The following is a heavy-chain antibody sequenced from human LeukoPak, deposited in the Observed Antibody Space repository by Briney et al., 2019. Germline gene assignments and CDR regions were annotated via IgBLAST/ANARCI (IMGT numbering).Heavy chain of an antibody. CDR3: ARGRYIAAAGPINWFDP. J-gene: IGHJ5*02. Sequence: SETLSLTCAVSGGSISSGGYSWSWIRQPPGKGLEWIGYIYHSGSTYYNPSLKGRVTISVDRSKNQFSLKLSSVTAADTAVYYCARGRYIAAAGPINWFDPWGQEPWSPSPQ. CDR1: GGSISSGGYS. CDR2: IYHSGST. V-gene: IGHV4-30-2*01. D-gene: IGHD6-13*01.